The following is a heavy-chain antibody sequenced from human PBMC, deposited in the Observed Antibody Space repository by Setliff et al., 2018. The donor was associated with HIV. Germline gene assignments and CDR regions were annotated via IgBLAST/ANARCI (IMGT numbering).Heavy chain of an antibody. Sequence: WASVKVSCKASGYTFTSYPMHWVRQAPGQGLEWMGVINTSGGSAGYAEKFRGRVTMTRDTSTSTVYMDLRNLRSEDTAVYYCARNQGDSSGLYAGDYWGHGTLVTVSS. CDR1: GYTFTSYP. CDR2: INTSGGSA. CDR3: ARNQGDSSGLYAGDY. V-gene: IGHV1-46*01. J-gene: IGHJ4*01. D-gene: IGHD6-19*01.